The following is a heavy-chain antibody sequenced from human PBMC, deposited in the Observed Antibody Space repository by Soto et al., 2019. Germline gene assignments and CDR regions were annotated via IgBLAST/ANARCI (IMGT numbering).Heavy chain of an antibody. J-gene: IGHJ4*02. CDR1: GFTFSSYG. V-gene: IGHV3-33*01. CDR3: ARSSDLYSSSWYFDY. CDR2: IWYDGSNK. D-gene: IGHD6-13*01. Sequence: GGSLRLSCAASGFTFSSYGMHWVRQAPGKGLEWVAVIWYDGSNKYYADSVKGRFTISRDNSKNTLYLQMNSLRAEDTAVYYCARSSDLYSSSWYFDYWGQGTLVTVSS.